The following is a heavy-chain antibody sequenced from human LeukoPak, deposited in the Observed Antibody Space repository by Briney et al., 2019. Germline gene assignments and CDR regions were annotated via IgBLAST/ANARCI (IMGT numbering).Heavy chain of an antibody. CDR1: GGSISSYY. Sequence: SETLSFTCTVSGGSISSYYWSWIRQPPGKGLEWIGYIYYSGSTNYNPSLKSRVTISVDTSKNQFSLKLSSVIAADTAVYYCARHGQAHCSSTSCYAGGWFDPWGQGTLVTVSS. J-gene: IGHJ5*02. D-gene: IGHD2-2*01. CDR2: IYYSGST. CDR3: ARHGQAHCSSTSCYAGGWFDP. V-gene: IGHV4-59*08.